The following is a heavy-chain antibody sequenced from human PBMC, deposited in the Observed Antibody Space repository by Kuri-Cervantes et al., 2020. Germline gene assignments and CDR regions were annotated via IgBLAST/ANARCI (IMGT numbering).Heavy chain of an antibody. Sequence: LRLSCAASGFTFSSYWMSWVRQAPGKALEWLALIDWDDDKYYSTSLKTRLTISKDTSKNQVVLTMTNMDPVDTATYYCARIRAAAAASWYFDYWGQGTLVTVSS. CDR1: GFTFSSYW. D-gene: IGHD6-13*01. J-gene: IGHJ4*02. V-gene: IGHV2-70*20. CDR2: IDWDDDK. CDR3: ARIRAAAAASWYFDY.